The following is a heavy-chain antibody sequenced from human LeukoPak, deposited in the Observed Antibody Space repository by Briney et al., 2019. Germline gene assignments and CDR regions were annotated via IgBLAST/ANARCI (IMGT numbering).Heavy chain of an antibody. V-gene: IGHV4-39*01. Sequence: PSETLSHTCTVSGGSITSIGYYWGWIRQPPGKGLEWIGSIYYSGSTYYNPSLKTRVTVSVDTSKNQFSLKLSSVTAADTAVYYCARQDSSGWYFNDYWGQGTLVTVSS. D-gene: IGHD6-19*01. CDR2: IYYSGST. CDR3: ARQDSSGWYFNDY. CDR1: GGSITSIGYY. J-gene: IGHJ4*02.